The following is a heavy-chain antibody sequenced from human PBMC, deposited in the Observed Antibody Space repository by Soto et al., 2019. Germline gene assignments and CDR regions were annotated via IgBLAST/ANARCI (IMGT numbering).Heavy chain of an antibody. J-gene: IGHJ4*02. CDR1: GYTFTSYG. CDR3: ARDFPDIVVVPAATIFDY. V-gene: IGHV1-18*01. CDR2: ISAYNGNT. D-gene: IGHD2-2*01. Sequence: ASVKVSCKASGYTFTSYGISWVRQAPGQGLEWMGWISAYNGNTNYAQKLQGRVTMTTDTSTSTAYMELRSLRSDDTAVYYCARDFPDIVVVPAATIFDYWGQGTLVTVSS.